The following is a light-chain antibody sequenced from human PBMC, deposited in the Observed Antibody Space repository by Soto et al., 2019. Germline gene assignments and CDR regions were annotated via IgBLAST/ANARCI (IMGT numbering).Light chain of an antibody. J-gene: IGLJ2*01. CDR3: ATWDDSLNGQMV. V-gene: IGLV1-44*01. Sequence: QSVLTQPPSASGTSGQRVAISCSGSSSNIGSNPVNWYQQLPGTAPRLLIYSNNQRPSGVPDRISGSKSGTSASLAISGLQSEDEADYYCATWDDSLNGQMVFGGGTKLTVL. CDR1: SSNIGSNP. CDR2: SNN.